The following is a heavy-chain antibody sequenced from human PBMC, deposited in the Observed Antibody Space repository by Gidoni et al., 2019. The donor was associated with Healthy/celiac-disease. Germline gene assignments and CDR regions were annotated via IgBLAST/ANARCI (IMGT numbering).Heavy chain of an antibody. CDR3: ARGCSSTSCYTSMVDY. J-gene: IGHJ4*02. CDR1: GGSISSGGYY. D-gene: IGHD2-2*02. CDR2: IYYSGST. Sequence: QVQLQESGPRLVKPSQTLSLTCTVSGGSISSGGYYWSWIRQHPGKGLEWIGYIYYSGSTYYNPSLKSRVTISVDTSKNQFSLKLSSVTAADTAVYYCARGCSSTSCYTSMVDYWGQGTLVTVSS. V-gene: IGHV4-31*03.